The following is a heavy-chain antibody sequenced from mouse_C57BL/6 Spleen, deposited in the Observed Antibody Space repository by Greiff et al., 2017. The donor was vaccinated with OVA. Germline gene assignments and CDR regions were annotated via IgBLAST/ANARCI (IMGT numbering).Heavy chain of an antibody. J-gene: IGHJ2*01. CDR1: GYTFTSYW. Sequence: QVQLQQPGAELVMPGASVKLSCKASGYTFTSYWMHWVKQRPGQGLEWIGEIDPSDSYTNYNQKFKGKSTLTVDKSSSTAYMQLSSLTSEDSAVYYCARKRGSYFDYWGKGTTLTVSS. CDR3: ARKRGSYFDY. CDR2: IDPSDSYT. V-gene: IGHV1-69*01.